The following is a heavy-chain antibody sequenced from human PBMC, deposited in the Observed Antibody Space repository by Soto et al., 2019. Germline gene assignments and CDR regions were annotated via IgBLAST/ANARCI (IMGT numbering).Heavy chain of an antibody. D-gene: IGHD3-10*01. Sequence: GWSLRLACASSVFTFISYSMRWVRQAPGKGLEWVSGFRTGGDDATTYYADSVKGRFTISRDNSKNMLFLQMNSLRAEDTAIYYCAKKANSGPGSQYFDNWGQGTLVTVSS. CDR2: FRTGGDDATT. CDR1: VFTFISYS. CDR3: AKKANSGPGSQYFDN. V-gene: IGHV3-23*01. J-gene: IGHJ4*02.